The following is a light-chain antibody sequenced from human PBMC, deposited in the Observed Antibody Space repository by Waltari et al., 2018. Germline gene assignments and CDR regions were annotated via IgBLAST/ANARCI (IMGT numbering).Light chain of an antibody. J-gene: IGKJ1*01. CDR2: DAS. Sequence: EIVLTQSPGILSLSPGERATLSCRASQSVSSSYLAWYQQKPGQAPRLLIYDASSRATGIPDRFSGSGSGTDFTLTISRLEPEDFVVYYCQQYGFSPGTFGQGTKVEIK. V-gene: IGKV3-20*01. CDR3: QQYGFSPGT. CDR1: QSVSSSY.